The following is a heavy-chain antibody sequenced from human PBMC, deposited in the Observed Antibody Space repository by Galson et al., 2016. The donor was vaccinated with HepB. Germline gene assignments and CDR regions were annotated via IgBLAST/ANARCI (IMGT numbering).Heavy chain of an antibody. CDR2: IYSGGST. CDR1: GFTVSTSY. Sequence: SLRLSCAVSGFTVSTSYMAWVRQAPGKGLEWVSTIYSGGSTYYADSVKGRFTTPRHNSKNALYLQMNSLRPDDTAVYYCASQWFGEISDYFDYWGQGTLVTVSS. J-gene: IGHJ4*02. V-gene: IGHV3-53*04. D-gene: IGHD3-10*01. CDR3: ASQWFGEISDYFDY.